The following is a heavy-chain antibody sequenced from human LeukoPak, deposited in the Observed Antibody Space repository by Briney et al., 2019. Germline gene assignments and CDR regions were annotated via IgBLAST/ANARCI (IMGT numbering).Heavy chain of an antibody. V-gene: IGHV3-30*02. Sequence: SGGSLRLSCAASGFTFSNYGMHWVRQAPGKGLEWVAFIRSDGSNKYYADSVKGRFTISRDNSRNTLYLQMNSLRAEDTAVYYCAKDRYPDSGSYYQYYFDFWGQGTQVTVSS. CDR3: AKDRYPDSGSYYQYYFDF. D-gene: IGHD3-10*01. CDR2: IRSDGSNK. CDR1: GFTFSNYG. J-gene: IGHJ4*02.